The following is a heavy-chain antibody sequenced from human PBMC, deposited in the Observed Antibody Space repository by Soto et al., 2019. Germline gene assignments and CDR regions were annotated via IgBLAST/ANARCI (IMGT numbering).Heavy chain of an antibody. CDR3: ARHRHWKVDY. V-gene: IGHV4-39*01. D-gene: IGHD1-1*01. CDR1: GASIRSSTYQ. CDR2: AYYSEST. Sequence: PSETLSLTCTVSGASIRSSTYQWGWIRQPPGRGLEWIGSAYYSESTYYNPSLKSRVTISVDTSKNQFSLKVSSVTAADTAVYYCARHRHWKVDYWGQGTLVTVCS. J-gene: IGHJ4*02.